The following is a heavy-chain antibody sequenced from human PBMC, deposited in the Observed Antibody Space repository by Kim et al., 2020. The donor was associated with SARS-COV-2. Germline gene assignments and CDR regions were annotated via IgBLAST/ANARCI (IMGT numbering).Heavy chain of an antibody. Sequence: GGSLRLSCAASGFTFSSYSMNWVRQAPGKGLEWVSYISSSSSTIYYADSVKGRFTISRDNAKNSLYLQMNSLRDEDTAVYYCARDPVVVTPSYYYGMDVWGQGTTVTVSS. CDR3: ARDPVVVTPSYYYGMDV. D-gene: IGHD2-2*01. V-gene: IGHV3-48*02. CDR1: GFTFSSYS. J-gene: IGHJ6*02. CDR2: ISSSSSTI.